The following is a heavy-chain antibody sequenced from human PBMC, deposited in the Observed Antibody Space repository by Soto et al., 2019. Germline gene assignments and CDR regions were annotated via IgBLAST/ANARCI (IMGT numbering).Heavy chain of an antibody. CDR1: GYTFTTYD. CDR3: ARRKERSGPHYFDY. J-gene: IGHJ4*02. Sequence: ASVKVSCKASGYTFTTYDISWVRQATGQGLEWMGWMNPYSGNTGYAQKFQGRVTVARNTSISTVYMELSGLRPDDTAVYYCARRKERSGPHYFDYWGQGSQVTVSS. D-gene: IGHD6-25*01. CDR2: MNPYSGNT. V-gene: IGHV1-8*01.